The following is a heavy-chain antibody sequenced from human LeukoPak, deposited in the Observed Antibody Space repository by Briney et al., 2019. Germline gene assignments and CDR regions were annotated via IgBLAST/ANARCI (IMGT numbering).Heavy chain of an antibody. CDR3: ATASYYYDSSGYFDY. CDR2: FDPEDGET. V-gene: IGHV1-24*01. D-gene: IGHD3-22*01. CDR1: GDTLTELS. J-gene: IGHJ4*02. Sequence: ASVKVSCKVSGDTLTELSMHWVRQAPGKGLEWMGGFDPEDGETIYAQKFQGRVTMTEDTSTDTAYMELSSLRSEDTAVYYCATASYYYDSSGYFDYWGQGTLSPSPQ.